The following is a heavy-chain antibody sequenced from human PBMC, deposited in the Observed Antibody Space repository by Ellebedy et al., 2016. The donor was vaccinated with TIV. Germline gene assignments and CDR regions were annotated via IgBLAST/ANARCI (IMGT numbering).Heavy chain of an antibody. CDR2: IHPSVSAT. CDR1: GYKFTDYW. V-gene: IGHV5-51*01. CDR3: ARLDRRGPRSPLGEHWFDP. Sequence: GESLKISCKASGYKFTDYWIDWVRQMPGKGLEWMGSIHPSVSATRYSPSFQGQVTFSAEKSISTAYLQGSGLKASDSAMYYCARLDRRGPRSPLGEHWFDPWGQGTLVTVSS. D-gene: IGHD3-10*01. J-gene: IGHJ5*02.